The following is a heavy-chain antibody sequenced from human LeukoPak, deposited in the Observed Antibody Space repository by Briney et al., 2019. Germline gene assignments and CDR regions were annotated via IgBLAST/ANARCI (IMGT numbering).Heavy chain of an antibody. J-gene: IGHJ3*02. CDR3: VNYCGGSCNGGFDI. Sequence: GGSLRLSCAASAFTFSTYSMNWVRQAPGKGLEWVSSISSSGSYIYYADSVKGRFTISRDNAKNSLHLQMNRLRAEDTAVYYCVNYCGGSCNGGFDIWGQGTMVTVSS. CDR1: AFTFSTYS. CDR2: ISSSGSYI. V-gene: IGHV3-21*01. D-gene: IGHD2-15*01.